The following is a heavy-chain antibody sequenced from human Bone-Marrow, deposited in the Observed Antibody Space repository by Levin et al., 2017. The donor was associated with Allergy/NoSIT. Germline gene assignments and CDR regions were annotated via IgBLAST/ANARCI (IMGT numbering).Heavy chain of an antibody. CDR3: ARQSGAWFGENDAFDI. V-gene: IGHV1-18*01. CDR2: ISAYNGNT. CDR1: GYTFTSYG. J-gene: IGHJ3*02. D-gene: IGHD3-10*01. Sequence: ASVKVSCKASGYTFTSYGISWVRQAPGQGLEWMGWISAYNGNTNYAQKLQGRVTMTTDTSTSTAYMELRSLRSDDTAVYYCARQSGAWFGENDAFDIWGQGTMVTVSS.